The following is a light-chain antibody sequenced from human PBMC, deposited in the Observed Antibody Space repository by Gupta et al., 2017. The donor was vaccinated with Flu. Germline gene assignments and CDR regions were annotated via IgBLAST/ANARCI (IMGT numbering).Light chain of an antibody. V-gene: IGKV3-20*01. Sequence: EILLTQSPGTLSLSPGERATLSCRARPSVSSTDLAWYQQKPGQAPRLLIHGASSRATGIPDRFSGSGSGTDFTLTISRLEPEDFAVYYCHQYGGSPRAFGQGTKVEIK. CDR2: GAS. CDR3: HQYGGSPRA. J-gene: IGKJ1*01. CDR1: PSVSSTD.